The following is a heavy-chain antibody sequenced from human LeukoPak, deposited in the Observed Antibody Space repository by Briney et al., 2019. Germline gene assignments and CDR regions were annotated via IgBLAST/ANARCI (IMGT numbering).Heavy chain of an antibody. D-gene: IGHD6-13*01. Sequence: RGSPRLYCAASGFTFSSYAMHWVRQAPGKGLEYVSAIGSDGGSTYYANSVKGRFTTSRDNSKNTLFLQMGSLRPEDMAVYYCARRSGYSSSSYYFDYWGQGSVDRVSS. CDR3: ARRSGYSSSSYYFDY. CDR1: GFTFSSYA. J-gene: IGHJ4*02. CDR2: IGSDGGST. V-gene: IGHV3-64*01.